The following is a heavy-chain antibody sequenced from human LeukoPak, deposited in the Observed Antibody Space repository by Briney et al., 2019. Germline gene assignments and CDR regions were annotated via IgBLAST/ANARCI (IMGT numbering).Heavy chain of an antibody. J-gene: IGHJ4*02. CDR3: ARHGRWRLDYFDH. Sequence: HPSETLSLTCTVSGVSISSSTYYWGWIRQPPGKGLEWIGSIYYDVTTYFNPSLRSRVSISIDTSKDQFSLKLRSVTAADTAVYYCARHGRWRLDYFDHWGQGALVTVSS. V-gene: IGHV4-39*01. CDR2: IYYDVTT. D-gene: IGHD4-23*01. CDR1: GVSISSSTYY.